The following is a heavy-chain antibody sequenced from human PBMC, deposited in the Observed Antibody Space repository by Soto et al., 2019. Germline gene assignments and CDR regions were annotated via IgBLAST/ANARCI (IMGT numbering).Heavy chain of an antibody. CDR3: ARASFEVIAAAGTYYYGMDV. CDR2: IIPIFGTA. V-gene: IGHV1-69*13. Sequence: SVKVSCKASGGTFSSYAISWVRQAPGQGLEWMGGIIPIFGTANYAQKFQGRVTITADESTSTAYMELSSLRSEDTAVYYCARASFEVIAAAGTYYYGMDVWGQGTTVTVSS. CDR1: GGTFSSYA. J-gene: IGHJ6*02. D-gene: IGHD6-13*01.